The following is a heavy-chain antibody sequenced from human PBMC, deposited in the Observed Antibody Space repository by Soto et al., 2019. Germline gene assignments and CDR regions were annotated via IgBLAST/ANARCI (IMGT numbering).Heavy chain of an antibody. CDR3: ARDRVPAAASDYYYYYMDV. Sequence: SQTLSLTCAISGDSVSSNSAAWNWIRQSPSRGLEWLGRTYYRSKWYNDYAVSVKSRITINPDTSKNQFSLQLNSVTPEDTAVYYCARDRVPAAASDYYYYYMDVWGKGTTVTVSS. CDR2: TYYRSKWYN. CDR1: GDSVSSNSAA. J-gene: IGHJ6*03. D-gene: IGHD6-13*01. V-gene: IGHV6-1*01.